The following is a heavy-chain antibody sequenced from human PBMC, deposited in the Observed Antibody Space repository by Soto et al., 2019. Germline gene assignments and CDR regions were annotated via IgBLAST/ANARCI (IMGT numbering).Heavy chain of an antibody. D-gene: IGHD4-4*01. CDR2: TKQDGSEN. CDR1: RFTFSAFW. Sequence: GGSLRLSCAASRFTFSAFWMSWVRQPPGRGLEWVADTKQDGSENHYVDAVKGRFTISRDNAKKSLSLQMNSLSAEDTAVYYCARVRRDDYTGFAMDAWGQGTTVTVSS. J-gene: IGHJ6*02. V-gene: IGHV3-7*05. CDR3: ARVRRDDYTGFAMDA.